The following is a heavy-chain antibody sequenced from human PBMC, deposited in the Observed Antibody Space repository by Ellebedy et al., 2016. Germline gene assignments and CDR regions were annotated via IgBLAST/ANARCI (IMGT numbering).Heavy chain of an antibody. D-gene: IGHD3-10*01. CDR1: GFTFNNYA. Sequence: GESLKISXAASGFTFNNYAMHWVRRAPGQGLEWVSTISAGGEITYFADSVRGRFTISRDNSKSTLYLQMDRLRAEDTAVYYCRPGHYSSTWGQGTLVTVSS. J-gene: IGHJ5*02. CDR2: ISAGGEIT. V-gene: IGHV3-23*01. CDR3: RPGHYSST.